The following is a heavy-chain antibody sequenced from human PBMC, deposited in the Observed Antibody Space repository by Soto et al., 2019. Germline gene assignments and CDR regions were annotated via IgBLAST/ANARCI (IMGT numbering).Heavy chain of an antibody. D-gene: IGHD3-9*01. CDR2: FDPEDGET. V-gene: IGHV1-24*01. J-gene: IGHJ4*02. Sequence: VASVKVSCKVSGYTLTELSMHWVRQAPGKGLEWMGGFDPEDGETIYAQKFQGRVTMTEDTSTDTAYMELSSLRSEDTAVYYCATRDILTGYYNFDYWGQGTLVTVSS. CDR1: GYTLTELS. CDR3: ATRDILTGYYNFDY.